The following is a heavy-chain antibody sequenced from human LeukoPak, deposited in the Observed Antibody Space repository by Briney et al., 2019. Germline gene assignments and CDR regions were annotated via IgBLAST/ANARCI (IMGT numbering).Heavy chain of an antibody. CDR3: AREYCSSTSCYMGYDAFDI. CDR1: GGSISSYY. CDR2: IYYSGST. J-gene: IGHJ3*02. V-gene: IGHV4-59*01. D-gene: IGHD2-2*02. Sequence: PSETLSLTCTVSGGSISSYYWSWIRQPPGKGLEWIGYIYYSGSTNYNTSLKSRVTISVDTSKNQFSLKLSSVTAADTAVYYCAREYCSSTSCYMGYDAFDIWGQGTMVTVSS.